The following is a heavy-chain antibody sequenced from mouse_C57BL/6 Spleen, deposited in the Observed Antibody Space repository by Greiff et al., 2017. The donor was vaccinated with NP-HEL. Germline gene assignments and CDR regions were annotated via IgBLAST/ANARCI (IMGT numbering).Heavy chain of an antibody. V-gene: IGHV5-4*01. CDR1: GFTFSSYA. D-gene: IGHD2-5*01. Sequence: EVQRVESGGGLVKPGGSLKLSCAASGFTFSSYAMSWVRQTPEKRLEWVATISDGGSYTYYPDNVKGRFTISRDNAKNNLYLQMSHLKSEDTAMYYCARGGDYSNYWGFAYWGQGTLVTVSA. CDR3: ARGGDYSNYWGFAY. CDR2: ISDGGSYT. J-gene: IGHJ3*01.